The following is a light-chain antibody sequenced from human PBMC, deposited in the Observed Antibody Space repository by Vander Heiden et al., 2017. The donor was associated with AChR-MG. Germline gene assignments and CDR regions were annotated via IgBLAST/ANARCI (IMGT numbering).Light chain of an antibody. Sequence: QSALTQPRSVSGSPGQSVTISCTGTSSDVGDYNYVSWYQQHPGKAPKLMIYDVSKRPSGVPDRFSGSKSGNTASLTISGLQSEDEADYYCCSYAGTYTLLFGGGTKLTVI. CDR3: CSYAGTYTLL. V-gene: IGLV2-11*01. CDR1: SSDVGDYNY. J-gene: IGLJ2*01. CDR2: DVS.